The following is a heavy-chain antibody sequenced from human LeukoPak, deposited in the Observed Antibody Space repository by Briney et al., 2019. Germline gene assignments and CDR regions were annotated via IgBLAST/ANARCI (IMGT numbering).Heavy chain of an antibody. CDR1: GFTFSSYS. D-gene: IGHD4-23*01. V-gene: IGHV3-21*01. CDR2: ISSSSSYI. CDR3: GRADYGGTNGMDV. Sequence: GGSLRLSCAASGFTFSSYSMNWVRQAPGKGLEWVSYISSSSSYIYYADSVKGRFTISRDNAQNSLYRQMNSLRAGDTAVYYCGRADYGGTNGMDVWGQGTTVTVSS. J-gene: IGHJ6*02.